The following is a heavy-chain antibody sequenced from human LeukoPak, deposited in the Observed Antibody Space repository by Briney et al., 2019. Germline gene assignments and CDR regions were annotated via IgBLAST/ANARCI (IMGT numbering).Heavy chain of an antibody. D-gene: IGHD4-11*01. J-gene: IGHJ3*02. CDR3: ARVHDYSNSETSIDI. Sequence: SETLSLTCTGSGGSISSGNYYWSWIRQPAGKGLEWIGRIYTSGSTNYNPSLKSRVTISVDTSKNQFSLKLSSVTAADTAVYYCARVHDYSNSETSIDIWGQGTMVTVSS. V-gene: IGHV4-61*02. CDR2: IYTSGST. CDR1: GGSISSGNYY.